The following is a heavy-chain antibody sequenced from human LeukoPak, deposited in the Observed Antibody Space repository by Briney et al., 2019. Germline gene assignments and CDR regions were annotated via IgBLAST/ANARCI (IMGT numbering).Heavy chain of an antibody. J-gene: IGHJ3*02. CDR2: INHSGST. CDR1: GGSFSGYY. D-gene: IGHD6-19*01. V-gene: IGHV4-34*01. CDR3: ARHSERWLGAFDI. Sequence: SETLSLTCAVYGGSFSGYYWSWIRQPPGKGLEWIGEINHSGSTNYNPSLKSRVTISVDTSKNQFSLKLSSVTAADTAVYYCARHSERWLGAFDIWGQGTMVTVSS.